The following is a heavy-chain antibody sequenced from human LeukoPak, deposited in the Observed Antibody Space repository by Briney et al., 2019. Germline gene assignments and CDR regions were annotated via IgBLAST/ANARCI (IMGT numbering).Heavy chain of an antibody. CDR1: GFTFSNAW. J-gene: IGHJ2*01. CDR2: IKSKTDGGTT. V-gene: IGHV3-15*01. Sequence: PGGSLRLSCAASGFTFSNAWMSWVRQVPGKGREWVGRIKSKTDGGTTDYAAPVKGRFTISRDDSKNTLYLQMNSLKTEDTAVYYCALYVTYDFDLWGRGTLVTVSS. D-gene: IGHD3-16*01. CDR3: ALYVTYDFDL.